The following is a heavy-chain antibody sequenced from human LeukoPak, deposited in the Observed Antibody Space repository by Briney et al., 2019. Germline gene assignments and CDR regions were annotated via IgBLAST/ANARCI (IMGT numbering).Heavy chain of an antibody. J-gene: IGHJ4*02. CDR3: ATADITMVRGVIYATDY. D-gene: IGHD3-10*01. V-gene: IGHV4-38-2*02. CDR2: IYHSGST. CDR1: GYSISSGYY. Sequence: PSETLSLTCTVSGYSISSGYYWGWIRQPPGKGLEWIGSIYHSGSTYYNPSLKSRVTISVDTSKNQFSLKLSSVTAADTAVYYCATADITMVRGVIYATDYWGQGTLVTVSS.